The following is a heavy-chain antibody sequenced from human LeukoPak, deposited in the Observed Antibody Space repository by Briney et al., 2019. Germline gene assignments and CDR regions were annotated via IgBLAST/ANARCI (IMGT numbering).Heavy chain of an antibody. CDR3: ARGRGRDVSFYYGMDV. CDR2: IYSNGTT. D-gene: IGHD3-10*01. V-gene: IGHV4-61*02. CDR1: RGSISSGSYY. Sequence: SETLSLTCTVSRGSISSGSYYWRWIRQPGGKGLEWIERIYSNGTTNYNPSLKSRVTISVDTSKNHFSLKVSSVTAADTAVCYCARGRGRDVSFYYGMDVWSQGTTVTVSS. J-gene: IGHJ6*02.